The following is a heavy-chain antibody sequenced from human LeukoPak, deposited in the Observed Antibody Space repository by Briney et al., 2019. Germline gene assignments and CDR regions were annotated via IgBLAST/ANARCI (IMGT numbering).Heavy chain of an antibody. J-gene: IGHJ4*02. CDR1: GYTLTELS. CDR2: IIPIFGTA. D-gene: IGHD3-22*01. CDR3: ARAGEGYYDSSGYYYDFDY. Sequence: VASVKVSCKVSGYTLTELSMHWVRQAPGQGLEWRGGIIPIFGTANYAQKFQGRVTITADESTSTAYMELSSLRSEDTAVYYCARAGEGYYDSSGYYYDFDYWGQGTLVTVSS. V-gene: IGHV1-69*13.